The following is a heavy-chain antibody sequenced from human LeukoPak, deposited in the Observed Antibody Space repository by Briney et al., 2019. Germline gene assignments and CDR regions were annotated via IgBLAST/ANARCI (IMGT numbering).Heavy chain of an antibody. CDR1: GGSISSSSYY. V-gene: IGHV4-39*01. Sequence: SETLSLTCIVSGGSISSSSYYWGWIRQPPGKGLEWIGSIYYSGSTYYNPSLKSRVTISVDTSKNQFSLKLSSVTAAVTAVYYCARHGCGSRRCGFDYWGQGTLVTVSS. CDR2: IYYSGST. J-gene: IGHJ4*02. D-gene: IGHD2-15*01. CDR3: ARHGCGSRRCGFDY.